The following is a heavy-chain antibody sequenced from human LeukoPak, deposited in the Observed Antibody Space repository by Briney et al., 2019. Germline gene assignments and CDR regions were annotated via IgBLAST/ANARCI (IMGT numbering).Heavy chain of an antibody. J-gene: IGHJ4*02. D-gene: IGHD1-1*01. CDR1: GFTFSSCA. CDR2: ISGSGGSI. Sequence: PGGSPRLCCAASGFTFSSCAMSWVRHAPGKGLESVSAISGSGGSIYYADSVKGRFTISRDNSKNTLFLQMNSLRAEDTAVYYCAKLGRNDGQRGCVDYWGQGTLVTVSS. V-gene: IGHV3-23*01. CDR3: AKLGRNDGQRGCVDY.